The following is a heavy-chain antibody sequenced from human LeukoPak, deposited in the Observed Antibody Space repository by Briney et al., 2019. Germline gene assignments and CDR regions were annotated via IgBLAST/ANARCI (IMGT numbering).Heavy chain of an antibody. CDR3: AKFGQYSSGWY. J-gene: IGHJ4*02. CDR2: ISSSSSTI. CDR1: GFNFKTYS. Sequence: PGGSLRLSCVASGFNFKTYSMNWVRQAPGKGLEWVSYISSSSSTIYYADSVKGRFTISRDNAKNSLYLQMSSLRAEDTAVYYCAKFGQYSSGWYWGQGTLVTVSS. D-gene: IGHD6-19*01. V-gene: IGHV3-48*01.